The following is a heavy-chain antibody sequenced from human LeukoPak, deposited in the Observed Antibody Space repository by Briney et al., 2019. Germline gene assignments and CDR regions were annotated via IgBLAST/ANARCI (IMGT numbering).Heavy chain of an antibody. J-gene: IGHJ4*02. CDR1: GYTLTELS. D-gene: IGHD3-22*01. V-gene: IGHV1-24*01. CDR2: FDPEDGET. CDR3: ATVTLRTYYDSSGFTVNDFDY. Sequence: ASVKVSCKVSGYTLTELSMHWVRQAPGKGLEWMGGFDPEDGETIYAQKFQGRVTMTEDTSTDTAYMELSSLRSEDTAVYYCATVTLRTYYDSSGFTVNDFDYWGQGTLVTVSS.